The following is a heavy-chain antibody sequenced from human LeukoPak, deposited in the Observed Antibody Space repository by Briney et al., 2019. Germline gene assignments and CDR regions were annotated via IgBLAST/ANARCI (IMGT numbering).Heavy chain of an antibody. Sequence: TSETLSLTCAVSGGSFRGFYWSWIRQPPGKGLEWIGDINHSGSSNYNPSLKSRVTISVDTSKNQVSLNLNSVTAADTAVYYCARLNYHDSTVRWDPFDYWGQGTLVTVSS. CDR2: INHSGSS. J-gene: IGHJ4*02. CDR3: ARLNYHDSTVRWDPFDY. D-gene: IGHD3-22*01. V-gene: IGHV4-34*01. CDR1: GGSFRGFY.